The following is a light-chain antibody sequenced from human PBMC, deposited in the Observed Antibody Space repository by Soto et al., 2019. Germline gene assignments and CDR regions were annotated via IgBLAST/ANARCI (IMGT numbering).Light chain of an antibody. J-gene: IGKJ1*01. CDR3: QQSYSTPRT. CDR1: QSISSD. Sequence: DIQMTQSRSSLSASVGDRVTITCRTSQSISSDLNWYQQKPGKAPKLLIYAASSLQSGVPSRFSGSASGTDFTLTISSLQPEDFATYYCQQSYSTPRTFGQGTKVEIK. V-gene: IGKV1-39*01. CDR2: AAS.